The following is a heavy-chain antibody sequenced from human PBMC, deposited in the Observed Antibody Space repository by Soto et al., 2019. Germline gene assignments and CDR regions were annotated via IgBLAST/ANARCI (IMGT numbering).Heavy chain of an antibody. J-gene: IGHJ3*02. D-gene: IGHD1-26*01. CDR2: IKYSGTT. CDR3: ARHESTGSYYHALDI. V-gene: IGHV4-39*01. Sequence: GSKQKPPGKGLEWIASIKYSGTTFYNPSLKSRVTLSVDTSKNQFALKLSSVTAAETAVYYCARHESTGSYYHALDIWGHRTMVTVSS.